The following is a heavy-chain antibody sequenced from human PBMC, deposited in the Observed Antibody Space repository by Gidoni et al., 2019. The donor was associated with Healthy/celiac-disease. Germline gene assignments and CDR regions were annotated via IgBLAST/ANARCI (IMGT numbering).Heavy chain of an antibody. CDR3: ASHCSGGSCYSGYFQH. CDR1: GGTFSSYA. J-gene: IGHJ1*01. Sequence: QVQLVQSGAEVKTPGSSVKVSCKASGGTFSSYAISWVRQAPGQGLEWMGGIIPIFGTANYAQKFQGRVTITADESTSTAYMELSSLRSEDTAVYYCASHCSGGSCYSGYFQHWGQGTLVTVSS. V-gene: IGHV1-69*01. D-gene: IGHD2-15*01. CDR2: IIPIFGTA.